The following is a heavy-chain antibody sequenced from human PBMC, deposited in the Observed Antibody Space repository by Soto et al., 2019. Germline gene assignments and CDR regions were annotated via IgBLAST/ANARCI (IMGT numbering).Heavy chain of an antibody. CDR3: ARQGDYDFWSGYYRRAYYYYGMDV. Sequence: TLSLTCTVSGGSISSSSYYWGWIRQPPGKGLEWIGSIYYSGSTYYNPSLKSRVTISVDTSKNQFSLKLSSVTAADTAVYYCARQGDYDFWSGYYRRAYYYYGMDVWGQGTTVTVSS. V-gene: IGHV4-39*01. J-gene: IGHJ6*02. D-gene: IGHD3-3*01. CDR1: GGSISSSSYY. CDR2: IYYSGST.